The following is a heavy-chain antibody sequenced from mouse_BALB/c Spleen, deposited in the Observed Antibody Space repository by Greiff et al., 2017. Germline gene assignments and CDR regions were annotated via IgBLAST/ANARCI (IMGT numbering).Heavy chain of an antibody. V-gene: IGHV1-80*01. Sequence: QVQLKQSGAELVRPGSSVKISCKASGYAFSSYWMNWVKQRPGQGLEWIGQIYPGDGDTNYTGKFKGKATLTADKSSSTAYMQLSSLTSEDSAVYFWARSNYYGSSDVYAMDYWGQGTSVTVSS. D-gene: IGHD1-1*01. J-gene: IGHJ4*01. CDR1: GYAFSSYW. CDR2: IYPGDGDT. CDR3: ARSNYYGSSDVYAMDY.